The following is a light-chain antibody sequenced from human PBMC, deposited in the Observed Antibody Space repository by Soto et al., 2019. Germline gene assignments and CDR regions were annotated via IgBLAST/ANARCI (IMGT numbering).Light chain of an antibody. CDR1: SSDVGGYNY. CDR2: EVS. V-gene: IGLV2-14*01. J-gene: IGLJ1*01. CDR3: SSYTSSTGYV. Sequence: QSVLTQPASVSGSPGQSITISCTGTSSDVGGYNYVPWYQQHPGKAPKLMIYEVSNRPSGVSNRFSGSKSGNTAPLTISGLQAEDEADYYCSSYTSSTGYVFGTGTKVTVL.